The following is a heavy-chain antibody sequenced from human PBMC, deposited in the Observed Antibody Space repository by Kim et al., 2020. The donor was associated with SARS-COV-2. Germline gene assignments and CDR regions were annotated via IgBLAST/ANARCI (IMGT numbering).Heavy chain of an antibody. D-gene: IGHD1-26*01. CDR1: GFTFSSYG. V-gene: IGHV3-30*18. J-gene: IGHJ4*01. CDR3: AKDRTRYSGSYWGDYFD. CDR2: ISYDGSNK. Sequence: GGSLRLSCAASGFTFSSYGMHWVRQAPGKGLEWVAVISYDGSNKYYADSVKGRFTISRDNSKNTLYLQMNSLRAEDTAVYYCAKDRTRYSGSYWGDYFD.